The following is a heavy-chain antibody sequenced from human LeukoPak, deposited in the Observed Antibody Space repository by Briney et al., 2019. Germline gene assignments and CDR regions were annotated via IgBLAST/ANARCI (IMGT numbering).Heavy chain of an antibody. CDR3: ARSTGRFCSGYSCYGNDY. D-gene: IGHD2-15*01. V-gene: IGHV1-2*02. CDR2: INPNSGDT. J-gene: IGHJ4*02. CDR1: GNTFAGYY. Sequence: ASVKVSCKASGNTFAGYYVHWVRQAPGQGLEWMGWINPNSGDTNYVQTFQGRVTMTRDTSISTAYMELSRLRSDDTAVYYCARSTGRFCSGYSCYGNDYWGQGTLVTVSS.